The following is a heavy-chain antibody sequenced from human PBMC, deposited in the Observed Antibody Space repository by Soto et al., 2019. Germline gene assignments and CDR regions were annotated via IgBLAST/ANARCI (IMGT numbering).Heavy chain of an antibody. CDR2: ISYDGSNK. V-gene: IGHV3-30*18. D-gene: IGHD1-7*01. CDR3: AKEFGPWNSLPEVCFDY. Sequence: GGSLRLSCAASGFTFSSYGMHWVRQAPGKGLEWVAVISYDGSNKYYADSVKGRFTISRDNSKNTLYLQMNSLRAEDTAVYYCAKEFGPWNSLPEVCFDYWGQGTLVTVSS. CDR1: GFTFSSYG. J-gene: IGHJ4*02.